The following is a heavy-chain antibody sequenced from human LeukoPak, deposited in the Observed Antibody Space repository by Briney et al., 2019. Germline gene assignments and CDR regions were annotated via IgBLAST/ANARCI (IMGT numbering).Heavy chain of an antibody. V-gene: IGHV3-23*01. Sequence: GGSLRLSCAASGFTFSSYAMSWVRQAPGKGLEWVSAISGSGGSTYYADSVKGRFTISRDNSKNTLYLQMNSLRAEDTAVYYCAKAPTQVGATGYYFDYWGQGTLVTVSS. J-gene: IGHJ4*02. CDR1: GFTFSSYA. CDR2: ISGSGGST. CDR3: AKAPTQVGATGYYFDY. D-gene: IGHD1-26*01.